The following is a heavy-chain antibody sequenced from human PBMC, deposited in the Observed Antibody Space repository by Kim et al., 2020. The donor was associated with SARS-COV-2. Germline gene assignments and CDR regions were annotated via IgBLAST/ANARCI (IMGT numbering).Heavy chain of an antibody. CDR1: GFTFSDYY. J-gene: IGHJ3*02. Sequence: GGSLRLSCAASGFTFSDYYMSWIPQAPGKGLEWVSYISSSGSTIYYADSVKGRFTISRDNAKNSLYLQMNSLRAEDTAVYYCARVTWILNDAFDIWGQGTMVTVSS. CDR2: ISSSGSTI. CDR3: ARVTWILNDAFDI. V-gene: IGHV3-11*01. D-gene: IGHD5-12*01.